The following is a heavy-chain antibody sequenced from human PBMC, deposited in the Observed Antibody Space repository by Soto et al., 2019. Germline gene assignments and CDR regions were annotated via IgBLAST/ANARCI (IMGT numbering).Heavy chain of an antibody. V-gene: IGHV1-2*02. D-gene: IGHD5-12*01. CDR3: AKGGGYGHGH. CDR1: GYNFSAHY. CDR2: ISPRRGEH. Sequence: QLVQSGAEVTKPGASVKVSCKTSGYNFSAHYIHWVRQPPGQGLEWMGWISPRRGEHHSADKSQDRLTLTTDTATTTAFMHLSGLRVNDSAVYYCAKGGGYGHGHWGQGTPIIVSS. J-gene: IGHJ4*02.